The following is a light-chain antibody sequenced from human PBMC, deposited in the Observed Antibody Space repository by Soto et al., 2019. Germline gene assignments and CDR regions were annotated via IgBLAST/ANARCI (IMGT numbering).Light chain of an antibody. CDR3: QQSYNTPYT. J-gene: IGKJ2*01. V-gene: IGKV1-39*01. Sequence: DIQMTQSRSSLSASVGDKVTITCRASQSISSYLNWYQQKPGKAPKLLIYAASSLQSGVPSRFSGSGSGTDFTLTISSLQPEDFATYYCQQSYNTPYTFGQGTNLEIK. CDR1: QSISSY. CDR2: AAS.